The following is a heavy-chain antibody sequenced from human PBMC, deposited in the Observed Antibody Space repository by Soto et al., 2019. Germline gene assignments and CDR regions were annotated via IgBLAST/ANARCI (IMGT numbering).Heavy chain of an antibody. Sequence: SETLSLTCAVYGGSFSGYYWSWIRQPPWKGLEWIGEINHSGSTNYNPSLKSRVTISVDTSKNQFSLKLSSVTAADTAVYYCARVLHPMIVVVTRGLRWFDPWGQGTLVTVYS. V-gene: IGHV4-34*01. CDR2: INHSGST. CDR1: GGSFSGYY. D-gene: IGHD3-22*01. CDR3: ARVLHPMIVVVTRGLRWFDP. J-gene: IGHJ5*02.